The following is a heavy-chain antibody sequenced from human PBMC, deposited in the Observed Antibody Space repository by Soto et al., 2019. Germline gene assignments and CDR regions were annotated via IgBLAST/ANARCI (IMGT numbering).Heavy chain of an antibody. CDR1: GGSFSGYN. Sequence: SETLSLTCAVYGGSFSGYNWSLIRQPPGKGLEWIGEINHSGSTNYNPSLKSRVTISVDTSKNQFSLKLSSVTAADTAVYYCARRPGLRGFGVVKNGMDVWGQGTTVTVSS. CDR2: INHSGST. CDR3: ARRPGLRGFGVVKNGMDV. D-gene: IGHD3-3*01. J-gene: IGHJ6*02. V-gene: IGHV4-34*01.